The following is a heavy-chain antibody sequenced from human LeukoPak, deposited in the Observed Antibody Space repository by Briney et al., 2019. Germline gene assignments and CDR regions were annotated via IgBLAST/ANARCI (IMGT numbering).Heavy chain of an antibody. CDR3: ARDQKLWFGELGYYYYYYMDV. CDR1: GFTFSGST. V-gene: IGHV3-21*01. D-gene: IGHD3-10*01. J-gene: IGHJ6*03. CDR2: ISTSSSYI. Sequence: PGGSLRLSCAASGFTFSGSTMNWVRQAPGKSLEWVSFISTSSSYIYYADSVRGRFTISRDNAKNSLYLQMNSLRAEDTAVYYCARDQKLWFGELGYYYYYYMDVWGKGTTVTISS.